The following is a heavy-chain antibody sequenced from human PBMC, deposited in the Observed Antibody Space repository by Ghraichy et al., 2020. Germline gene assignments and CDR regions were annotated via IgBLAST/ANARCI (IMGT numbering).Heavy chain of an antibody. V-gene: IGHV4-34*01. D-gene: IGHD1-1*01. CDR1: GGSFCGYY. J-gene: IGHJ6*02. CDR3: ARSTSGTTSVGMDV. Sequence: SETLSLTCAVYGGSFCGYYWSWIRQPPGKGLEWIGEINHSGSSNYKPSLKSRATISVDTSKNQFSLKLSSVTAADTGVYYCARSTSGTTSVGMDVWGQGTTVTVSS. CDR2: INHSGSS.